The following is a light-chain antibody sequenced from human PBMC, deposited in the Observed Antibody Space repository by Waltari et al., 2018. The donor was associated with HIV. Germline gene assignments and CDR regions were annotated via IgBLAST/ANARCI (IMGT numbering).Light chain of an antibody. CDR2: SKN. J-gene: IGLJ3*02. CDR1: SSNIGSNT. CDR3: AAWDDSLNGPWV. V-gene: IGLV1-44*01. Sequence: QSVLTQPPSASGTPGQRVTISCSGSSSNIGSNTVNWYRQLPGTALKLLFYSKNKRPSGGLDRFSVSKSGTSASLAISGLHAEDEADYYCAAWDDSLNGPWVFGGGTKLTVL.